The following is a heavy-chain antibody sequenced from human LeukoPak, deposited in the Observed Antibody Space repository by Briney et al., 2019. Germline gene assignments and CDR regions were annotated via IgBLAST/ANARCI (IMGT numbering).Heavy chain of an antibody. CDR3: AGAKSTFRELLPLDS. V-gene: IGHV4-31*03. CDR1: GGSINSADYY. J-gene: IGHJ4*02. D-gene: IGHD3-10*01. Sequence: ASETLSLTCTVSGGSINSADYYWTWIRLHPGRGLEWIGYIFYRETTYYNPSLASRITISLDASKRQFSLQMSDVTAADTAIYYCAGAKSTFRELLPLDSWGQGTLVAVSS. CDR2: IFYRETT.